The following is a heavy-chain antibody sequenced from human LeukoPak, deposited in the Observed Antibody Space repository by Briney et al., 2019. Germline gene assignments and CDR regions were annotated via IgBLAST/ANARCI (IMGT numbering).Heavy chain of an antibody. CDR1: GSSISSSNW. D-gene: IGHD5-18*01. CDR2: IYHSGST. J-gene: IGHJ4*02. Sequence: PSGTLSLTCAVSGSSISSSNWWSWVRQPPGKGLEWLGEIYHSGSTNYNPSLKSRVTISVDKSKNQFSLKLSSVTAADTAVYYCARAYVDTAMVGFDYWGQGTLVTVSS. CDR3: ARAYVDTAMVGFDY. V-gene: IGHV4-4*02.